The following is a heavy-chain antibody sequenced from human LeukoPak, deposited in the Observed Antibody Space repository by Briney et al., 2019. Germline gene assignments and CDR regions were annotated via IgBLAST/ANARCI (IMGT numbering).Heavy chain of an antibody. CDR3: AKGGSCPDF. Sequence: GGSLRLSCAASGFTFSSYSMDWVRQAPGKGLEWVAVISYDGSNKYYADSVKGRFTISRDNSKNTLYLQMNSLRAEDTAVYYCAKGGSCPDFWGQGTLVTVSS. J-gene: IGHJ4*02. CDR2: ISYDGSNK. D-gene: IGHD2-15*01. CDR1: GFTFSSYS. V-gene: IGHV3-30*18.